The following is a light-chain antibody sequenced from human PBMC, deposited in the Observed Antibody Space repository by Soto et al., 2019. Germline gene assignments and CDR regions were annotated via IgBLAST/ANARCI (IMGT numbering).Light chain of an antibody. V-gene: IGKV3-11*01. CDR3: QQRSNWPRGT. CDR1: QSVSSY. J-gene: IGKJ2*02. Sequence: EIVLTQSPATLSLSPGERATLSCRASQSVSSYLAWYQQQPGQAPRLLIYDASNRATGIPARFRGSGSGTDFTLTISSLEPEDFAVDYCQQRSNWPRGTFGQGTKLEIK. CDR2: DAS.